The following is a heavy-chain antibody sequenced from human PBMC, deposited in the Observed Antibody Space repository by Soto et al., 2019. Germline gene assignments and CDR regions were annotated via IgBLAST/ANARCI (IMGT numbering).Heavy chain of an antibody. CDR3: ARGYYFDY. Sequence: ASVKVSCKASGYTFTSCAMHWVRQATGQRLEWMGWMNANSGNTGYAQKFQGRVTMTRNTSTSTAYMELSSLRSEDTAVYYCARGYYFDYWGQGTLVTVSS. V-gene: IGHV1-8*02. J-gene: IGHJ4*02. CDR1: GYTFTSCA. CDR2: MNANSGNT.